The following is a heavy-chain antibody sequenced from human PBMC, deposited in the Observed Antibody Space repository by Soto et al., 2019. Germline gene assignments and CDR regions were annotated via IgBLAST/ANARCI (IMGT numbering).Heavy chain of an antibody. V-gene: IGHV4-31*03. CDR1: GGSISSGGYY. Sequence: SETLSLTCTVSGGSISSGGYYWSWIRQHPGKGLEWIGYIYYSGSTYYNPSLKSRVTISVDTSKNQFSLKLSSVTAADTAVYYCARLEEFGPPSLVFDYWGQGTLVTVSS. D-gene: IGHD3-10*01. J-gene: IGHJ4*02. CDR3: ARLEEFGPPSLVFDY. CDR2: IYYSGST.